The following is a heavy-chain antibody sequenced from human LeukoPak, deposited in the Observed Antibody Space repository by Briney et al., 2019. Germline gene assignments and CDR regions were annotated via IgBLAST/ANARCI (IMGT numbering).Heavy chain of an antibody. CDR1: GFTFSNYW. Sequence: GGSLRLSCVASGFTFSNYWMHWVRQAPGKGLVWVSRIYIDGTDTTYADSVKGRFTISRDNAKNTLYLQMNSLRAEDTAVYYCARGGNGGNALDYWGQGALITVSS. D-gene: IGHD4-23*01. CDR3: ARGGNGGNALDY. J-gene: IGHJ4*02. V-gene: IGHV3-74*03. CDR2: IYIDGTDT.